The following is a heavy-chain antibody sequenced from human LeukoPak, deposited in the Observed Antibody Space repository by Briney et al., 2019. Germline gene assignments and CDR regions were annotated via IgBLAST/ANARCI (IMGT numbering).Heavy chain of an antibody. CDR3: ARDYYYGSGSFPLY. V-gene: IGHV3-7*01. J-gene: IGHJ4*02. CDR1: GFTFSSYW. CDR2: IKQDGSEK. D-gene: IGHD3-10*01. Sequence: SGGSLRLSCAASGFTFSSYWMSWVRQAPGKGLEWVANIKQDGSEKYYVDSVKGRFTNSRDNAKNSLYLQMNSLRAEDTAVYYCARDYYYGSGSFPLYWGQGTLVTVSS.